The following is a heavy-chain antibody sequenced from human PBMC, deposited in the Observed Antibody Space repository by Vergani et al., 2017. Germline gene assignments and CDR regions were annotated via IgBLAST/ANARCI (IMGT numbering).Heavy chain of an antibody. J-gene: IGHJ4*02. D-gene: IGHD7-27*01. Sequence: QVQLQESGPGLVKPSQTLSLTCTVSGGSISSGSYYWSWIRQPAGKGLEWIGRIYTSGSTNYNPSLKSRVTISVDTSKNQVSLKLSSVTAADTAVYYCARDPLNTGGYWGQGTLVTVSS. CDR1: GGSISSGSYY. CDR3: ARDPLNTGGY. V-gene: IGHV4-61*02. CDR2: IYTSGST.